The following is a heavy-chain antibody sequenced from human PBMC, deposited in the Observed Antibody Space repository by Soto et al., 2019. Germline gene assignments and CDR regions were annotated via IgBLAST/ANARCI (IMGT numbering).Heavy chain of an antibody. Sequence: KASETLSLTCAVYGGSFSGYYWSWIRQPPGKGLEWIGETNHSGSTNYNPSLKSRVTITVDTSKNQFSLKLNSVTAADTAVYYCTRGRLRPPYYYGSGGDYGMDVWGQGTTVTVSS. CDR3: TRGRLRPPYYYGSGGDYGMDV. CDR1: GGSFSGYY. D-gene: IGHD3-10*01. J-gene: IGHJ6*02. V-gene: IGHV4-34*01. CDR2: TNHSGST.